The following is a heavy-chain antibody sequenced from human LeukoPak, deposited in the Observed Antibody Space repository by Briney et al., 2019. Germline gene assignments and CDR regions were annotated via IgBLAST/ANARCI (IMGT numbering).Heavy chain of an antibody. J-gene: IGHJ4*02. V-gene: IGHV4-59*08. CDR2: IYYGGST. Sequence: SETLSLTCTVSGGSISSYYWSWIRQPPGKGLEWVGYIYYGGSTNSNPPLKSRVTISVDTSKNHFSLKLSSVTATDTPVYYCARMGELRPQSGGHFDYGGQGTLVTVSS. D-gene: IGHD4-23*01. CDR3: ARMGELRPQSGGHFDY. CDR1: GGSISSYY.